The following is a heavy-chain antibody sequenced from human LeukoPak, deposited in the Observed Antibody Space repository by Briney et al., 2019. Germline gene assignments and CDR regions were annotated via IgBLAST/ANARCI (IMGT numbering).Heavy chain of an antibody. J-gene: IGHJ6*02. CDR2: IHTSGST. CDR1: GGSISSYY. Sequence: SETLSLTCTVSGGSISSYYWSWIRQPAGKGLEWIGRIHTSGSTNYNPSLKSRVTMSVDTSKNQFSLKLSSVTAADTAVYYCAGDATPRRTVTLYYYYYYGMDVWGQGTTVTVSS. D-gene: IGHD4-17*01. CDR3: AGDATPRRTVTLYYYYYYGMDV. V-gene: IGHV4-4*07.